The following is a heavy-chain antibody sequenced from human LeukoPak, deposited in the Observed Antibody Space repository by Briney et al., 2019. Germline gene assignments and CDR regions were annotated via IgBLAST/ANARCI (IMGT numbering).Heavy chain of an antibody. Sequence: SETLSLTCTVSGGSISSSSYYWGWIRQPPGKGLEWIGSIYYSGSTYYSPSLKSRVTISVDTSKNLFSLKLSSVTAADTAVYYCARHHRGQGIVGALDYWGQGTLVTVSS. J-gene: IGHJ4*02. CDR2: IYYSGST. CDR1: GGSISSSSYY. CDR3: ARHHRGQGIVGALDY. V-gene: IGHV4-39*01. D-gene: IGHD1-26*01.